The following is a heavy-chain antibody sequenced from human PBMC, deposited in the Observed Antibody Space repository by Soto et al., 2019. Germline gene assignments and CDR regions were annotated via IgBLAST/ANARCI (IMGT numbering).Heavy chain of an antibody. CDR1: GFTFSSYA. D-gene: IGHD2-8*01. CDR3: VRKNVNNGFYDY. CDR2: LYGSGDIT. J-gene: IGHJ4*02. V-gene: IGHV3-23*01. Sequence: GGSLRLSCAASGFTFSSYAMTWVRQAPGKGLEWVSGLYGSGDITFYADSVRGRFTVSRDNSKNTLSLQMNSLRAEDTAVYYCVRKNVNNGFYDYWGQGTLVTVTS.